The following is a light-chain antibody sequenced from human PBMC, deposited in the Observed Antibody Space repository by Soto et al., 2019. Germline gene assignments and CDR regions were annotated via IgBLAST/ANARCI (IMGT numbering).Light chain of an antibody. V-gene: IGKV3-20*01. CDR1: QSVSSSY. CDR3: QQYGSSLT. J-gene: IGKJ4*01. CDR2: GAS. Sequence: EIVLTQSPGTLSLSPGERATLSCRASQSVSSSYLAWYQQKPSQAPRLLIYGASSRATGIPDRFSGSGSGTDFTLTISRLEPEEFAVYYCQQYGSSLTCGGGTKVEIK.